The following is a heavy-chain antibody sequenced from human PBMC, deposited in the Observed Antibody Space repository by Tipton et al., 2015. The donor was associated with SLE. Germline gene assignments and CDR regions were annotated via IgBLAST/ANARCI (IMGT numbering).Heavy chain of an antibody. CDR1: GLIVTSNY. Sequence: SLRLSCAASGLIVTSNYMSWVRQAPGKGLEWVSVIYTDGRTYYADSVKGRFSISRDNSKNTLYLQMNSLRVEDTAVYYCARDWKDYYDSSAYFDYWGQGTLVTVSS. CDR2: IYTDGRT. V-gene: IGHV3-53*01. CDR3: ARDWKDYYDSSAYFDY. J-gene: IGHJ4*02. D-gene: IGHD3-22*01.